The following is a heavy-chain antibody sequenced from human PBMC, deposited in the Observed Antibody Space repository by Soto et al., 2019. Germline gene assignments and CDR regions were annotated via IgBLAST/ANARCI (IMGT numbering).Heavy chain of an antibody. J-gene: IGHJ5*02. V-gene: IGHV4-4*07. Sequence: SETLSLTCTVSGGSISSYYWSWIRQPAGKGLEWIGRIYTSGSTNYNPSLKGRVTMSVDTSKNQFSLKLSSVTAADTAVYYCARYMTTVTRARNWFDPWGQGTLVTVSS. CDR3: ARYMTTVTRARNWFDP. CDR2: IYTSGST. D-gene: IGHD4-17*01. CDR1: GGSISSYY.